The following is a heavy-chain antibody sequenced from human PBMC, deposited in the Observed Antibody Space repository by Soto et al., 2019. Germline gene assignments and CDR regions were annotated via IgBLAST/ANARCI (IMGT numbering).Heavy chain of an antibody. CDR3: ARDRDRSETLRAFDY. CDR1: GGSISSGGYY. CDR2: IYYSGST. Sequence: SETLSLTCTVSGGSISSGGYYWSVIRQHPGKGLEWMGYIYYSGSTYYNPSLKSRVTISVDTSKNHFSLKLSSVTAADTAASYCARDRDRSETLRAFDYWGQGPLATVSP. V-gene: IGHV4-31*03. D-gene: IGHD4-17*01. J-gene: IGHJ4*02.